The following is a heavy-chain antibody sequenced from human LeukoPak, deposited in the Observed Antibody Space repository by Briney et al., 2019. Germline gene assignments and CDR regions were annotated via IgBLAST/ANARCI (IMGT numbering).Heavy chain of an antibody. J-gene: IGHJ4*02. V-gene: IGHV4-4*07. CDR2: IQTSGST. D-gene: IGHD6-19*01. CDR3: ATNYTAVSAFDS. Sequence: SETLSLTCTVSGGSINSYYWNWIRQPAGKGLEWIGHIQTSGSTKYNPSLKSRVTMSIDTSENQFSLNLYSVTAADTAVYYCATNYTAVSAFDSWGQGTLVTVSS. CDR1: GGSINSYY.